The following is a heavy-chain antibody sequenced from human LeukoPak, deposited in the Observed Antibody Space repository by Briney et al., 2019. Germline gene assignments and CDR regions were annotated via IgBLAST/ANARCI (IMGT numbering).Heavy chain of an antibody. D-gene: IGHD6-19*01. J-gene: IGHJ6*02. CDR1: GFTFSNYW. CDR3: ARFPQYSSGWYYYYGMDV. CDR2: INSDGKST. V-gene: IGHV3-74*01. Sequence: GGSLRLSCAASGFTFSNYWMHWVRQGPGEGLVWVSRINSDGKSTSYADSVKGRFTISRDNAKNTLFLQMNSLRAEDTAVYYCARFPQYSSGWYYYYGMDVWGQGTTVTVSS.